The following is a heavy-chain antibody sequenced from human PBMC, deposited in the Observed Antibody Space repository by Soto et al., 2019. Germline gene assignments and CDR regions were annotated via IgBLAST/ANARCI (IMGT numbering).Heavy chain of an antibody. CDR1: GFTFSSYA. CDR2: ISGSGLST. J-gene: IGHJ4*02. Sequence: PGGSLRLSCAASGFTFSSYAMSWVRQAPGKGLEWVSAISGSGLSTYYADSVKGRFTISRDNSKNTLYLQMNSLRAEDTAVYYCAKDPYNWNYGHYFDYWGQGTLVTVSS. D-gene: IGHD1-7*01. V-gene: IGHV3-23*01. CDR3: AKDPYNWNYGHYFDY.